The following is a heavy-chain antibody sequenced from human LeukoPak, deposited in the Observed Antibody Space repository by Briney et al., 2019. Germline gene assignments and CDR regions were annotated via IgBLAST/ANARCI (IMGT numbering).Heavy chain of an antibody. D-gene: IGHD6-19*01. Sequence: GGSLRLSCAASGFSFSSNVMIWVRQAPGKGLEWVSSIPASGGSTYYADSVKGRFTISRDNSKNSLYLQMNSLRAEDTAVYYCAKEGEQWLDGVFDYWGQGTLVTVSS. CDR3: AKEGEQWLDGVFDY. V-gene: IGHV3-23*01. CDR1: GFSFSSNV. J-gene: IGHJ4*02. CDR2: IPASGGST.